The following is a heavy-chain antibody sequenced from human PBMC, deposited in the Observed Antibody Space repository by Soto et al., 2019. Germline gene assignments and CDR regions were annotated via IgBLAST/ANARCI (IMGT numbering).Heavy chain of an antibody. V-gene: IGHV1-69*06. D-gene: IGHD1-26*01. J-gene: IGHJ4*02. CDR3: ARTRKWELRSFDY. Sequence: SVKVSCKASGGTFSSYAISWVRQAPGQGLEWMGGIIPIFGTTNYAQKFQGRVTITADKSTSTAYMELSSLRSEDTAVYYCARTRKWELRSFDYWGQGTLVTVSS. CDR2: IIPIFGTT. CDR1: GGTFSSYA.